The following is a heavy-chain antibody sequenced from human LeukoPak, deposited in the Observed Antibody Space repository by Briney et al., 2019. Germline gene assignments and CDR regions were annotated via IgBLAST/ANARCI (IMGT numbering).Heavy chain of an antibody. J-gene: IGHJ4*02. CDR2: IYYSGST. D-gene: IGHD6-19*01. CDR3: AVGYSSGWYGY. CDR1: GGSISSYY. V-gene: IGHV4-59*08. Sequence: SETLSLTCTVSGGSISSYYWSWIRQPPGKGLEWIGDIYYSGSTNYNPSLKSRVTISVDTSKNQFSLKLSSVTAADTAVYYCAVGYSSGWYGYWGQGTLVTVSS.